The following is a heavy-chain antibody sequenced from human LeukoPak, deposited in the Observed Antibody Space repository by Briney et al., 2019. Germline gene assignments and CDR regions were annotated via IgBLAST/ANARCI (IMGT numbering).Heavy chain of an antibody. V-gene: IGHV3-30*02. J-gene: IGHJ4*02. CDR1: GFTVSSNY. CDR3: AKDLS. Sequence: GGSLRLSCAVSGFTVSSNYMSWVRQAPGKGLEWVAFIRYDGSNKYYADSVKGRFTISRDNSKNTLYLQMNSLRAEDTAVYYCAKDLSWGQGTLVTVSS. CDR2: IRYDGSNK.